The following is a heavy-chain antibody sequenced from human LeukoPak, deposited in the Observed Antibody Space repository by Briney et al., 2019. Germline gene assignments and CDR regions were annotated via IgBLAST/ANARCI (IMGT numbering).Heavy chain of an antibody. V-gene: IGHV3-64*01. CDR1: GFTFSSYS. D-gene: IGHD3-3*01. CDR3: VRAHSIHNYHYGIDV. CDR2: ISSNGISP. Sequence: PGGSLRLSCTASGFTFSSYSMNRVRQAPGKGLEYVSTISSNGISPYYANSVKGRFTISRDNSKNTLYLQMGSLRADDTAVYYCVRAHSIHNYHYGIDVWGHGTTVTVSS. J-gene: IGHJ6*02.